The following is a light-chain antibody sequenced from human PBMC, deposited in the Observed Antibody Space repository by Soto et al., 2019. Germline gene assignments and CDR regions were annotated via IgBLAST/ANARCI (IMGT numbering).Light chain of an antibody. CDR1: QSVTTY. Sequence: EIVLTQSPATLSLSPGQRATLSCRASQSVTTYLAWYQQRPGQAPRLLIYDASNRATGIPARFSGSGSGTDFTLTISSLEPEDFAVYYGQQRITRPRFFGGGTKVEIK. J-gene: IGKJ4*01. CDR2: DAS. V-gene: IGKV3-11*01. CDR3: QQRITRPRF.